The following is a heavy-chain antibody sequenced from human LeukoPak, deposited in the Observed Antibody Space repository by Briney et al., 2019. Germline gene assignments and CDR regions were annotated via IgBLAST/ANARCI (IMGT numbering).Heavy chain of an antibody. V-gene: IGHV4-39*01. Sequence: PSETLSLTCTVSGGSINSSSYYWGWIRQPPGEALEWIGSIYHSGYTYYNPSLKSRVTISVDTSKSQFSLKLSSVTAADTAVYYCARSSMFRGVTVDYWGQGTLVTVSS. J-gene: IGHJ4*02. CDR2: IYHSGYT. CDR1: GGSINSSSYY. CDR3: ARSSMFRGVTVDY. D-gene: IGHD3-10*01.